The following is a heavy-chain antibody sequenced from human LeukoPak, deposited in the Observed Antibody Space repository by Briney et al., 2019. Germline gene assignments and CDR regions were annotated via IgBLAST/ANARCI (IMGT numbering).Heavy chain of an antibody. V-gene: IGHV3-64*01. CDR2: ISSNGGRT. CDR1: GFTFRSYG. J-gene: IGHJ1*01. CDR3: ATYYYDSGGFHFHH. D-gene: IGHD3-22*01. Sequence: GGSLRLSCAASGFTFRSYGMHWVRQAPGKGLEYVSAISSNGGRTYYANSVKGRFTISRDNSRNTLYLQMGSLRAEDMAVYYCATYYYDSGGFHFHHWGQGALVTVSS.